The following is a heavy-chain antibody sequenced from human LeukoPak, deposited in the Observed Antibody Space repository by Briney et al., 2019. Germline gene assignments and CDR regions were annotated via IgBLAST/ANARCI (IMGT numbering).Heavy chain of an antibody. CDR1: GFTFSSYS. Sequence: GGSLRLSCAASGFTFSSYSMNWVRQAPGKGLEWVSSISSSSSYIYYADSVKGRFTISRDNAKNSLYLQMNSLRAEDTAVYYCARTDGNSWYPGFDPWGQGTLVTVSS. CDR2: ISSSSSYI. V-gene: IGHV3-21*01. J-gene: IGHJ5*02. CDR3: ARTDGNSWYPGFDP. D-gene: IGHD6-13*01.